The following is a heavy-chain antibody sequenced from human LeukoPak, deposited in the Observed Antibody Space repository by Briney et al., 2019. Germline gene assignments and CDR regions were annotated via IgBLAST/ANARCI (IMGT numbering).Heavy chain of an antibody. D-gene: IGHD6-19*01. J-gene: IGHJ3*02. Sequence: GGSLRLSCAASGFTFSSYGMHWVRQAPGKGLEWVAVISYDGSNKYYADSVKGRFTISRDNSKNTLYLQMNSLRAEGTAVYYCAKLRTKWLVQIAFDIWGQGTMVTVSS. CDR2: ISYDGSNK. CDR1: GFTFSSYG. CDR3: AKLRTKWLVQIAFDI. V-gene: IGHV3-30*18.